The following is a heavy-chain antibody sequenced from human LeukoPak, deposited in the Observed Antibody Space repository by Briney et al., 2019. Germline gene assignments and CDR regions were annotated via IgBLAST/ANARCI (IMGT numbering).Heavy chain of an antibody. CDR3: ARERRTYDILTGYYFPPGSFDY. J-gene: IGHJ4*02. CDR1: NGSISSDTYF. V-gene: IGHV4-39*07. CDR2: INHSGST. D-gene: IGHD3-9*01. Sequence: PSQTLSLTCTVSNGSISSDTYFWSWIRQPPGKGLEWIGEINHSGSTNYNPSLKSRVTISVDTSKNQFSLKLSSVTAADTAVYYCARERRTYDILTGYYFPPGSFDYWGQGTLVTVSS.